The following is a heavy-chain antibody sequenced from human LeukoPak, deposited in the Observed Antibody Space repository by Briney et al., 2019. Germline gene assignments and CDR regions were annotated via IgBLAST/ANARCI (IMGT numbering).Heavy chain of an antibody. D-gene: IGHD5-18*01. Sequence: GGSLRLSCAASGFTFSFYSMNWVRQAPGKGLEWVAYISSSDNTIHYADSVKGRFTISRDNAKNSLYLEMNSLRDEDTAVYYCARVHRGYSYGRLDYWGQGTLVTVSS. J-gene: IGHJ4*02. CDR3: ARVHRGYSYGRLDY. CDR2: ISSSDNTI. CDR1: GFTFSFYS. V-gene: IGHV3-48*02.